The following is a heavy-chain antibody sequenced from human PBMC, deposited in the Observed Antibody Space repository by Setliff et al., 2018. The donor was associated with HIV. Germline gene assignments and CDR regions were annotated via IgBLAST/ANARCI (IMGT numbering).Heavy chain of an antibody. Sequence: LSLSCAASGFSFSDYYMYWIRQAPGKGLEWVSSLSGTSSTIYLADSVKGRFTISRDNAQNSLYLQMNSLRAEDTAIYYCARIYRSSWPFDACDIWGQGTMVTVSS. D-gene: IGHD6-6*01. CDR3: ARIYRSSWPFDACDI. V-gene: IGHV3-11*01. CDR1: GFSFSDYY. CDR2: LSGTSSTI. J-gene: IGHJ3*02.